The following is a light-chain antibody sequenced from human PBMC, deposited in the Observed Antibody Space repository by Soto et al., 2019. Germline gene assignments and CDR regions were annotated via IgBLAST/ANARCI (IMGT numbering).Light chain of an antibody. CDR1: QSLLHRNGFHY. V-gene: IGKV2-28*01. CDR3: MQATHWPIT. J-gene: IGKJ5*01. Sequence: EIVMTQSSLSLPVTPGEPASISCRSSQSLLHRNGFHYLDWYLQKPGQSPQLLIYLGSTRASGVPDRFSGSASGTDFTLKISRVEADDVGVYYCMQATHWPITFGQGTRLEIK. CDR2: LGS.